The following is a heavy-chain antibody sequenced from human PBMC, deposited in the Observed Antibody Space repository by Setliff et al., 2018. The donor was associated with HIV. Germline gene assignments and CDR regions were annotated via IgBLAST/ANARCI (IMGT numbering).Heavy chain of an antibody. J-gene: IGHJ4*02. Sequence: PGGSLRLSCAASGFTFSTYWMHWVRQAPGKGLVWVSRIKTDGSSTSYADSVKGRFTISRDNAKNTLFLQMNSLRAEDTAVYYCAGAQDNYYDSSGYSFDSWGQGSLVTVSS. CDR2: IKTDGSST. V-gene: IGHV3-74*01. CDR1: GFTFSTYW. CDR3: AGAQDNYYDSSGYSFDS. D-gene: IGHD3-22*01.